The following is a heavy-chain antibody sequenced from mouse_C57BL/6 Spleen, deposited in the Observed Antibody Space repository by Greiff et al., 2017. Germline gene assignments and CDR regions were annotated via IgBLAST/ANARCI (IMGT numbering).Heavy chain of an antibody. D-gene: IGHD2-4*01. J-gene: IGHJ3*01. V-gene: IGHV5-6*01. CDR1: GFTFSSYG. CDR3: ARQTYDYDGWFAY. CDR2: ISSGGSYT. Sequence: EVQLVESGGDLVKPGGSLKLSCAASGFTFSSYGMSWVRQTPDKRLEWVATISSGGSYTYYPDSVKGRFTISRDNAKNTLYLQMSSLKSEDTAMYYCARQTYDYDGWFAYWGQGTLVTVSA.